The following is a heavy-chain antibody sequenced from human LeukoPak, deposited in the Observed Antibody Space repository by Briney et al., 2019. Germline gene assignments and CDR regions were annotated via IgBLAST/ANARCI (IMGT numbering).Heavy chain of an antibody. Sequence: GGSLRLSCAASGFTFGGYYMSWIRQAPGKGLEWVSYISSRGSTIYCTDSVKGRFTISRDNAKNSLYLQMNSLRAEDTAVYYCARDKEDWGQGTLVTVSS. CDR3: ARDKED. CDR1: GFTFGGYY. J-gene: IGHJ4*02. CDR2: ISSRGSTI. V-gene: IGHV3-11*04.